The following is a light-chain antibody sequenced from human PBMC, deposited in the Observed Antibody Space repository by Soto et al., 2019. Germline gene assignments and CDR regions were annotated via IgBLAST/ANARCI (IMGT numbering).Light chain of an antibody. J-gene: IGLJ2*01. CDR2: DVS. Sequence: QSALTQPASVSGSPGQSITISCTGTSSDVGGYNYVSWYQQHPGKAPKLMINDVSNRPSGVSNRFSGSKSGNTASLTISGLQADDEADYYCSSYTSTSTLVFGGGTKLTVL. CDR3: SSYTSTSTLV. CDR1: SSDVGGYNY. V-gene: IGLV2-14*01.